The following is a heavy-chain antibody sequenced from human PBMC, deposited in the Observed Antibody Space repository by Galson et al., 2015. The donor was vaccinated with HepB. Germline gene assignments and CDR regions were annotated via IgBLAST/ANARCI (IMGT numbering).Heavy chain of an antibody. J-gene: IGHJ3*02. D-gene: IGHD3-22*01. CDR3: AKERGGYYYDSSYAFDI. V-gene: IGHV3-23*01. Sequence: SLRLSCAASGFTFSSYAMSWVRQAPGKGLEWVSAISGSGGSTYYADSVKGRFTISRDNSKNTLYLQMNSLRAEDTAVYYCAKERGGYYYDSSYAFDIWGQGTMVTVSS. CDR1: GFTFSSYA. CDR2: ISGSGGST.